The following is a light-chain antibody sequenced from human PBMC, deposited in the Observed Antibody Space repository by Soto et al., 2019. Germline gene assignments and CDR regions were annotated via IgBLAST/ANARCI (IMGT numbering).Light chain of an antibody. J-gene: IGKJ3*01. V-gene: IGKV1-39*01. CDR2: AAS. CDR3: QQSHNVLFT. Sequence: DIQMTQSPSFLSASVGDTVTITCRASRTINNYLNWYQQKPGKAPTLLIYAASRLQPGVPSRFSGSGSGTDFTLTISSLQPGDFATYYCQQSHNVLFTFGPGTKVEI. CDR1: RTINNY.